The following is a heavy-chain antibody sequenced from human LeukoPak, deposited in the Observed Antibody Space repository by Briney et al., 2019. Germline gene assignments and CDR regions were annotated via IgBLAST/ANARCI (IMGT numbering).Heavy chain of an antibody. D-gene: IGHD6-19*01. Sequence: ASVKVSCKASGYTFTSYGISWVRQAPGQGLEWMGWISASNGNTNYAQKLQGRVTMTTDTSTSTAYMELRSLRSDDTAVYYCARGPFASYSSGWYDYWGQGTLVTVSS. CDR3: ARGPFASYSSGWYDY. V-gene: IGHV1-18*01. CDR1: GYTFTSYG. CDR2: ISASNGNT. J-gene: IGHJ4*02.